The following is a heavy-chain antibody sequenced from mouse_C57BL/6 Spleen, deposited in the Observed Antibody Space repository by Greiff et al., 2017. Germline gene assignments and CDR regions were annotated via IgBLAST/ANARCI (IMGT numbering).Heavy chain of an antibody. CDR3: ARRNWEAWFAY. Sequence: VHVKQSGPELVKPGASVKIPCKASGYTFTDYNMDWVKQSHGKSLEWIGDINPNNGGTIYNQKFKGKATLTVDKSSSTAYMELRSLTSEDTAVYYCARRNWEAWFAYWGQGTLVTVSA. D-gene: IGHD4-1*01. J-gene: IGHJ3*01. CDR1: GYTFTDYN. CDR2: INPNNGGT. V-gene: IGHV1-18*01.